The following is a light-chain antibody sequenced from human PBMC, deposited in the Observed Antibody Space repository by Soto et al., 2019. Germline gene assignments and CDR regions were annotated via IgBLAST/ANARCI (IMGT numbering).Light chain of an antibody. CDR2: GAS. Sequence: EIVLTQSPGTLSLSPGERATLSCRASQSISNNYLAWYQQKPGQAPRLLIYGASSRASGIPDRFSGSGSGTDFTLTISRLETEDTAVYYCQQYGGSATFGQGTKVEIK. V-gene: IGKV3-20*01. CDR3: QQYGGSAT. J-gene: IGKJ1*01. CDR1: QSISNNY.